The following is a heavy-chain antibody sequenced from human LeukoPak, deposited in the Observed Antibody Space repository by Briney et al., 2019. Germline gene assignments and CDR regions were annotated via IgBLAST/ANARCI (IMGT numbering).Heavy chain of an antibody. CDR1: GFTFSSYS. CDR2: ISSSSSYI. CDR3: ARDLLLWFGELYYGMDV. J-gene: IGHJ6*02. V-gene: IGHV3-21*01. Sequence: GGSLRLSCAASGFTFSSYSMNWVRQAPGKGLEWVSSISSSSSYIFYADSVKARFTISRDNAKNSLYLQMNSLRAEDTAVYYCARDLLLWFGELYYGMDVWGQGTTVTVSS. D-gene: IGHD3-10*01.